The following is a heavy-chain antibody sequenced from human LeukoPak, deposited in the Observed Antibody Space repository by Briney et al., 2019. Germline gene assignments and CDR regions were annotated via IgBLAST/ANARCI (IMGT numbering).Heavy chain of an antibody. J-gene: IGHJ4*02. D-gene: IGHD3-10*01. CDR1: GFIVTSNY. CDR3: ARAQYSYGSGSYERDY. CDR2: IYGGDST. Sequence: GGSLRLSCAASGFIVTSNYMSWVRQVPGKGLEWVSVIYGGDSTYYADSVKGRFTISRDNSKNTLYLQMNSLRAEDTAVYYCARAQYSYGSGSYERDYWGQGTLVTVSS. V-gene: IGHV3-66*01.